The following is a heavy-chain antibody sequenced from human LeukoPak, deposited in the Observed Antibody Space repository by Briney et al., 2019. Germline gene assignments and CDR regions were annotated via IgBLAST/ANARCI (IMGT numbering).Heavy chain of an antibody. V-gene: IGHV3-7*01. CDR3: ATKQRLAPPPDS. Sequence: PGGSLRLSCAASGFTFGNYWMSRVRQAPGKGLEWVAIIKQDGTETYYVDSVEGRFTISRDNAKNSLFLQMNSVRDEDTAVYYCATKQRLAPPPDSWGQGTPVTVSS. CDR2: IKQDGTET. J-gene: IGHJ4*02. D-gene: IGHD6-25*01. CDR1: GFTFGNYW.